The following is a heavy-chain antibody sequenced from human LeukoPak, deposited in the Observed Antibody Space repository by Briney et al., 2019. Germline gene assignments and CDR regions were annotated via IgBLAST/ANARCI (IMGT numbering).Heavy chain of an antibody. CDR1: GGSISSSSYY. Sequence: SETLSLTCTVSGGSISSSSYYWGWIRQPPGKGLEWIGNIYYSGSTYYNPSPKSRVTISVDTSKNQFSLKLSSVTAADTAVYYCARRDSSGSHDYWGQGTLVTVSS. D-gene: IGHD3-22*01. J-gene: IGHJ4*02. V-gene: IGHV4-39*01. CDR2: IYYSGST. CDR3: ARRDSSGSHDY.